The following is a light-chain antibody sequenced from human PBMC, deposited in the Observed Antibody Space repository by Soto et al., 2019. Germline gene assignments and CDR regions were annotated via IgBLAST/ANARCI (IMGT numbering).Light chain of an antibody. J-gene: IGKJ1*01. CDR1: QSVSSSY. CDR2: GAS. V-gene: IGKV3-20*01. CDR3: QQYGSSSWT. Sequence: EIVFTQSPGTLSLSPGERATLSCRASQSVSSSYFAWYQQRFGQAPRLLIYGASSRATGIPDRFSGSGYGTDFTLTISRLEPEDFAVYYCQQYGSSSWTFGQGSKVEIK.